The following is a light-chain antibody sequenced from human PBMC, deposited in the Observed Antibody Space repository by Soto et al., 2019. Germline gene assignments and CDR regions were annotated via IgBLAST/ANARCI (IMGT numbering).Light chain of an antibody. J-gene: IGLJ3*02. CDR2: EGN. V-gene: IGLV2-14*01. CDR1: SSDVGGYNF. Sequence: QSALTQVASVSGSPGQSITISCTGTSSDVGGYNFVSWYQHHPDKAPKLIIYEGNNRPSGVSNRFSGSKSGNTASLTISGLQAEDEADYYCTSYTSSNTWVFGGGTKLTVL. CDR3: TSYTSSNTWV.